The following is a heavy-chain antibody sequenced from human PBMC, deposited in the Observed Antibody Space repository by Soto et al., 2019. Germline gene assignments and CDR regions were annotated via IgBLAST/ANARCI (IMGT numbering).Heavy chain of an antibody. CDR3: ARGESQQQRDY. D-gene: IGHD6-25*01. V-gene: IGHV4-30-2*01. J-gene: IGHJ4*02. CDR2: IYHSGST. Sequence: SETQSLTCAVSAGSSSSGGYSWSWIRQPPGKGLEWIGYIYHSGSTYYNPSLKSRVTISVDRSKNQFSLKLSSVTAADTAVYYCARGESQQQRDYWGQGTLVTVSS. CDR1: AGSSSSGGYS.